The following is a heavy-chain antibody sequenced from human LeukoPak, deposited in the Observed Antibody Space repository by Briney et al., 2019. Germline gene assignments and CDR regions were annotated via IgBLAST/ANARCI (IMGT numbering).Heavy chain of an antibody. Sequence: PGGSLRLSCAASGFTFSSYAMHWVRQAPGKGLEWVAVISYDGSNKYYADSVKGRFTISRDNSKNTLYLQMNSLRAEDTAVYYCASWGLTTVTTFDYWGQGTLVTVSS. CDR2: ISYDGSNK. CDR1: GFTFSSYA. CDR3: ASWGLTTVTTFDY. V-gene: IGHV3-30-3*01. D-gene: IGHD4-17*01. J-gene: IGHJ4*02.